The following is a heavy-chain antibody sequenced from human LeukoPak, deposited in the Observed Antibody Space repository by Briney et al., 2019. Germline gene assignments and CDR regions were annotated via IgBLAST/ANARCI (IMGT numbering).Heavy chain of an antibody. J-gene: IGHJ3*02. Sequence: ASETLSLTCAVYGGSFSGYYWSWIRQPPGKGLEWIGSIYYSGSTYYNPSLKSRVTISVDTSKNQFSLKLSSVTAADTAVYFCASHIVATTDDAFDIWGQGTMVTVSS. CDR1: GGSFSGYY. CDR3: ASHIVATTDDAFDI. CDR2: IYYSGST. D-gene: IGHD5-12*01. V-gene: IGHV4-34*01.